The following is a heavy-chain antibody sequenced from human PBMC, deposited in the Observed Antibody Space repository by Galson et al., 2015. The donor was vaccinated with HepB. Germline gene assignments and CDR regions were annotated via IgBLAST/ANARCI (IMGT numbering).Heavy chain of an antibody. CDR1: GFSRRNRAVG. V-gene: IGHV2-5*01. D-gene: IGHD6-6*01. CDR2: LYWNDDK. J-gene: IGHJ4*02. CDR3: ARRGASSSVDY. Sequence: PALVKPTQTLTLTCSFSGFSRRNRAVGGGWIRQPPWKALEWLALLYWNDDKHYSPSLRSRLTIIKDTSKDQVVLTLNNMDPVDTATYYCARRGASSSVDYWGKGTLVTVSS.